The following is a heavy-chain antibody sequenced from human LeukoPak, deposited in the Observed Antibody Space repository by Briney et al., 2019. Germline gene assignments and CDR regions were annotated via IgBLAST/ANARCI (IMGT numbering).Heavy chain of an antibody. CDR1: GFTLSSDW. V-gene: IGHV3-7*01. D-gene: IGHD3-10*01. J-gene: IGHJ5*02. CDR2: IKKDGIEK. Sequence: GGSLRLSCVVSGFTLSSDWMSWVRQAPGKGLEWVANIKKDGIEKYYVESVKGRFTISRDNAKNSLYLQMNSLRAEDTAVYYCARDSYQDYYGRFDPWGQGTLVIVSS. CDR3: ARDSYQDYYGRFDP.